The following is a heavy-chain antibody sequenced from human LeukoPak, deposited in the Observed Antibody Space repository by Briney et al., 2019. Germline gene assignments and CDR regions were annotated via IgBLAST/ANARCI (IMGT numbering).Heavy chain of an antibody. Sequence: PSETLSLTCTVSGGSISSDYWSWIRQPPGKGLEWIGYIYYSGSTNYNPSLKSRVTISVDTSKNQFSLKLSSVTAADTAVYYCARKRLGTYYYGSLSSWFDPWGQGTLVTVSS. CDR2: IYYSGST. V-gene: IGHV4-59*08. CDR3: ARKRLGTYYYGSLSSWFDP. CDR1: GGSISSDY. D-gene: IGHD3-10*01. J-gene: IGHJ5*02.